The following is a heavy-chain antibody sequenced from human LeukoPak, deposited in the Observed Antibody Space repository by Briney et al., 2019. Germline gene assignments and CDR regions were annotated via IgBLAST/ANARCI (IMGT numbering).Heavy chain of an antibody. V-gene: IGHV1-69*01. Sequence: SVKVSCKASGGTFSSYAISWVRRAPGQGLEWMGGIIPIFGTANYAQKFQGRVTITADESTSTAYMELSSLRSEDTAVYYCARDRAGLGWFDPWGQGTLVTVSS. CDR1: GGTFSSYA. CDR3: ARDRAGLGWFDP. D-gene: IGHD3-10*01. J-gene: IGHJ5*02. CDR2: IIPIFGTA.